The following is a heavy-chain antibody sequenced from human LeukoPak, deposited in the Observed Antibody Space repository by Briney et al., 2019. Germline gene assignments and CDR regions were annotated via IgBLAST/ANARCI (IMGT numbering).Heavy chain of an antibody. CDR2: ITASGTT. D-gene: IGHD3-22*01. J-gene: IGHJ6*02. CDR3: AKDRYDTSVWPYYYAMDV. Sequence: GGSLRLPCDASGFTLSTSAMTWVRQASGKGLDWGSYITASGTTYFADSVKGRFTLSRDTSNNTLYVEMSGLRADDTALYYCAKDRYDTSVWPYYYAMDVWGQGPTVTVSS. V-gene: IGHV3-23*01. CDR1: GFTLSTSA.